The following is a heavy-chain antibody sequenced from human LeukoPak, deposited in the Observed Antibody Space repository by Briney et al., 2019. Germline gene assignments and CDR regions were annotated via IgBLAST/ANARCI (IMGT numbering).Heavy chain of an antibody. CDR2: VSGGGHNT. CDR3: AKDRSSWYYPFDS. J-gene: IGHJ4*02. D-gene: IGHD3-3*01. CDR1: GFTFSSYA. Sequence: GGPLRLSCVASGFTFSSYAVSWVRQSPGKGLEWVSVVSGGGHNTYYADSVKGRFTMSRDNSKRTVYLQMNSLRAEDTAVYYCAKDRSSWYYPFDSWGQGTLVTLSS. V-gene: IGHV3-23*01.